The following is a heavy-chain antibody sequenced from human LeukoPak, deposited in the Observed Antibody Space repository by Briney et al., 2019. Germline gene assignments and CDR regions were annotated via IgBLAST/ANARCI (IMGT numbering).Heavy chain of an antibody. V-gene: IGHV4-59*11. CDR1: SGSLRSQL. Sequence: SETLSLTCTLSSGSLRSQLGSWIRQPPGKGLGWIGFISYSGTTYYNPSLESRVTISRDTSRNQFSLKLSSVTAADTAVYYCTRDRNGGDHYYMDVWGKGTTVTVSS. D-gene: IGHD3-16*01. CDR3: TRDRNGGDHYYMDV. J-gene: IGHJ6*03. CDR2: ISYSGTT.